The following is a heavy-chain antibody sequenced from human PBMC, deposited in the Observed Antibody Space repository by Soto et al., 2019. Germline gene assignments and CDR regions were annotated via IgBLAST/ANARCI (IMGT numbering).Heavy chain of an antibody. Sequence: EVQLLGSGGGSVQPGGSLRLSCAASGFTFSNYGMTWVRQAPGKGLEWLSATSDGSTFYRESVKGRFTMSRDDSINMLFLHLSRLRAEDTATYYCARLVPGTWFGDYWGQGILVSVSS. D-gene: IGHD6-19*01. CDR2: TSDGST. CDR3: ARLVPGTWFGDY. CDR1: GFTFSNYG. J-gene: IGHJ4*02. V-gene: IGHV3-23*01.